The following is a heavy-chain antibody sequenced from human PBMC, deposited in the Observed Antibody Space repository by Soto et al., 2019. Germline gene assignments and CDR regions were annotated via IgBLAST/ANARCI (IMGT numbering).Heavy chain of an antibody. Sequence: QVQLVQSGAEVKKPGASVKVSCKASGYTFTSHAIHWVRQAPGQRLEWMGWINAGSGNTKYSEKFQDRVTITRDTSASTAYMELSSLISDDTAVYYCAREAEREYILPFFFDYWGQGTLVTVSS. D-gene: IGHD3-10*01. CDR2: INAGSGNT. V-gene: IGHV1-3*01. CDR3: AREAEREYILPFFFDY. J-gene: IGHJ4*02. CDR1: GYTFTSHA.